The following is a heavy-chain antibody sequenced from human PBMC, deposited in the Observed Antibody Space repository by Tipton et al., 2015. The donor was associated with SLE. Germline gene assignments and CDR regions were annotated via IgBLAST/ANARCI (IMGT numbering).Heavy chain of an antibody. CDR1: GFTVNTKY. V-gene: IGHV3-11*01. D-gene: IGHD1-26*01. CDR2: ISGAYSTI. J-gene: IGHJ5*02. Sequence: SLRLSCAASGFTVNTKYMTWIRQAPGKGLEWVSYISGAYSTIAYVDSVKGRFTISRDNAKNSLYLQMNSLRADDTAVYYCARSLGHGTWFDPWGQGTLVTVSS. CDR3: ARSLGHGTWFDP.